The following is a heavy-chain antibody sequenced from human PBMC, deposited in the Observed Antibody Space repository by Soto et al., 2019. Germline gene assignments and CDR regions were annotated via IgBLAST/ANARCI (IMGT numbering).Heavy chain of an antibody. CDR3: ARAGVLSGSYRKSGQPIDY. D-gene: IGHD1-26*01. J-gene: IGHJ4*02. CDR1: GFTFSSYA. CDR2: ISYDGSNK. V-gene: IGHV3-30-3*01. Sequence: GGSLRLSCAASGFTFSSYAMHWVRQAPGKGLEWVAVISYDGSNKYYADSVKGRFTISRDNSKNTLYLQMNSLRAEDTAVYYCARAGVLSGSYRKSGQPIDYWGQGTLVTVSS.